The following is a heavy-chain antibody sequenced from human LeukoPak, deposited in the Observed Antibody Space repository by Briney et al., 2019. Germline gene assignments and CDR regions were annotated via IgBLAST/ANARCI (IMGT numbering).Heavy chain of an antibody. CDR3: ARELVVTALGY. CDR1: GFTVGNNY. J-gene: IGHJ4*02. V-gene: IGHV3-66*01. D-gene: IGHD2-21*02. CDR2: IYSGGST. Sequence: GGSLRLSCAASGFTVGNNYMAWVRQVPGKGLEWVSFIYSGGSTYYADSVKGRFSISRDSSKNTMYLQMNSLRAEDTAVYYCARELVVTALGYWGQGTLVTVSS.